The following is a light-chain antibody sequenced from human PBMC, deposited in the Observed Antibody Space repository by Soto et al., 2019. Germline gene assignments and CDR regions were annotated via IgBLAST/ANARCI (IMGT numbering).Light chain of an antibody. CDR2: AAF. CDR3: QQIYSAPLT. Sequence: DIQMTQSPSSVSASVGDRVTISCRASEDINSRLAWYQQKPGNAPKLLIYAAFILQSGVPSRFSGYGSGTDFTLSISSLXXXXFATYFCQQIYSAPLTFGGGTKVDIK. V-gene: IGKV1-12*01. J-gene: IGKJ4*01. CDR1: EDINSR.